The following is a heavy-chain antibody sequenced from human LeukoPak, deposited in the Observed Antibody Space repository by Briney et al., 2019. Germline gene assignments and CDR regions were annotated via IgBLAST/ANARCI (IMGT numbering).Heavy chain of an antibody. V-gene: IGHV3-11*04. J-gene: IGHJ3*02. CDR3: ARESLTDIVVVGAFDI. D-gene: IGHD2-15*01. Sequence: GGSLRLSCAASGFTFSDYYMSWIRQAPGKGLEWVSYISSSGSTIYYADSVKGRFTISRVNAKNSLYLQMNSLRAEDTAVYYCARESLTDIVVVGAFDIWGQGTMVTVSS. CDR1: GFTFSDYY. CDR2: ISSSGSTI.